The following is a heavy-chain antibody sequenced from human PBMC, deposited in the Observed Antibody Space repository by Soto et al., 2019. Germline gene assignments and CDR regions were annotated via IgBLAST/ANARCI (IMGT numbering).Heavy chain of an antibody. CDR3: AKDRIPVTTVTPSRGYFDY. V-gene: IGHV3-23*01. Sequence: GGSLRLSCAASGFTFSSYAMSWVRQAPGKGLEWVSAISGSGGSTYYADSVKGRFTISRDNSKNTLYLQMNSLRAEDTAVYYCAKDRIPVTTVTPSRGYFDYWGQGTLVTVSS. J-gene: IGHJ4*02. CDR1: GFTFSSYA. CDR2: ISGSGGST. D-gene: IGHD4-4*01.